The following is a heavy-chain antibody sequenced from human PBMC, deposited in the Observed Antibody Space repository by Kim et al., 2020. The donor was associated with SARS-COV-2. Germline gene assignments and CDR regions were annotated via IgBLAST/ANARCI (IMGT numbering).Heavy chain of an antibody. D-gene: IGHD2-2*02. V-gene: IGHV1-69*13. CDR1: GGTFSSYA. J-gene: IGHJ5*02. CDR2: IIPIFGTA. CDR3: ARGVVPAAIGWFDP. Sequence: SVKVSCKASGGTFSSYAISWVRQAPGQGLEWMGGIIPIFGTANYAQKFQGRVTITADESTSTAYMELSSLRSEDTAVYYCARGVVPAAIGWFDPWGQGTLVTVSS.